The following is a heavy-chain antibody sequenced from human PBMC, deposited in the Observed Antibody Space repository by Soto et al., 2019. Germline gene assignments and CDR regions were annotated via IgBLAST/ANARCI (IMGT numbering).Heavy chain of an antibody. CDR3: ARREAADGVLDL. Sequence: PGGSLRLSCTASGFTFSFYWMHWVRQAPGKGLVWVSRISGDGSATNYADSVKGRSTISRDNAKNTLHLQMNSLRAEDTALYYCARREAADGVLDLWGQGTLVTVSS. CDR2: ISGDGSAT. V-gene: IGHV3-74*01. CDR1: GFTFSFYW. D-gene: IGHD2-15*01. J-gene: IGHJ5*02.